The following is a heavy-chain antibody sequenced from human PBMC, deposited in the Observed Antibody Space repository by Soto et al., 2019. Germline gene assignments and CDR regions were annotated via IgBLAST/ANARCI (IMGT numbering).Heavy chain of an antibody. CDR2: IYYSGST. D-gene: IGHD5-18*01. J-gene: IGHJ4*02. Sequence: PSETLSLTCTVSGGSISSYYLSWIRQPPGKGLEWIGYIYYSGSTNYNPSLKSRVTISVDTSKNQFSLKLSSVTAADTAVYYCARASGYSYGYHFDYWGQGTLVTVSS. V-gene: IGHV4-59*01. CDR1: GGSISSYY. CDR3: ARASGYSYGYHFDY.